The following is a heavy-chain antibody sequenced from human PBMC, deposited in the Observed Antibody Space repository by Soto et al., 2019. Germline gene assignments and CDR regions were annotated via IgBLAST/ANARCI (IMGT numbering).Heavy chain of an antibody. CDR2: IVPMNGSP. CDR3: ARGVYDSHGYSYP. CDR1: GGMFYSSA. V-gene: IGHV1-69*13. J-gene: IGHJ5*02. D-gene: IGHD3-22*01. Sequence: GASVKVSCEAAGGMFYSSAINWVRQAPGQGLEWMGGIVPMNGSPKYAQEFLGRVTISADASATTAYMDLSGLKSEDTAVYYCARGVYDSHGYSYPWGQGTLVTVSS.